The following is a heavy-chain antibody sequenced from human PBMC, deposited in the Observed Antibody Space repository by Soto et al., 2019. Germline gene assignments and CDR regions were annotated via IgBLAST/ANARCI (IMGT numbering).Heavy chain of an antibody. CDR3: ARDYYDSSGYYLDY. CDR2: IYYSGST. V-gene: IGHV4-59*01. CDR1: GGSFSSYY. D-gene: IGHD3-22*01. Sequence: PSEALSLTCTVSGGSFSSYYWSWIRQPPGKGLEWMGYIYYSGSTNYIPSLKSRFTISVDTSKNKFSLKLSTVTAADTAVYYCARDYYDSSGYYLDYWGQGTLVTVSS. J-gene: IGHJ4*02.